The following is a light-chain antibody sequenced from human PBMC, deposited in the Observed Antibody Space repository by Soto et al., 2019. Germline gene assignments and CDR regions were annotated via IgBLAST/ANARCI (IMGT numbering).Light chain of an antibody. Sequence: EIVLTQSPDTLSLSPGERATLSCRASQSVSNNYLAWYQQKPGQAPRLLIYGASNSATGIPDRFSGSGSGTDFTLTISRLEPEDFAVYYCQQYGSSGTFGQGTKVDIK. V-gene: IGKV3-20*01. J-gene: IGKJ1*01. CDR2: GAS. CDR1: QSVSNNY. CDR3: QQYGSSGT.